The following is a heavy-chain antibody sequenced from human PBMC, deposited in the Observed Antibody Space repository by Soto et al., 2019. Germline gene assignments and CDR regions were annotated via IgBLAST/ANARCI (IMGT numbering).Heavy chain of an antibody. CDR2: DFPGGPDA. Sequence: GESLKIFSEVSGYSFTEHWIGRGRQMPRKGLGGVGIDFPGGPDARYSTSLQGQVTISVNKSINTAVLGWNGLTASDTAMYYCARQADYNILTGYFYYFDYWGQGSLVTVSS. CDR1: GYSFTEHW. J-gene: IGHJ4*02. D-gene: IGHD3-9*01. CDR3: ARQADYNILTGYFYYFDY. V-gene: IGHV5-51*01.